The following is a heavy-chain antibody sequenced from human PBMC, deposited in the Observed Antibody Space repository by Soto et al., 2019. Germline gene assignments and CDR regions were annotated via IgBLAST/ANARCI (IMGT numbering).Heavy chain of an antibody. Sequence: SETLSLTCTVSGGSISYYYWGWIRQPPGKGLEWIGSIYYSGNTHYNPSLKSRVTISVDTSMNQFSLNLDSVTAVDSAVYYCVRGGYVHAFDYWGQGALVTVSS. J-gene: IGHJ4*02. D-gene: IGHD5-12*01. CDR2: IYYSGNT. CDR1: GGSISYYY. V-gene: IGHV4-59*01. CDR3: VRGGYVHAFDY.